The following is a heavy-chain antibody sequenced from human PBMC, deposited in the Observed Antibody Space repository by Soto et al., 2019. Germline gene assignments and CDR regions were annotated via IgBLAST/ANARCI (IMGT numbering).Heavy chain of an antibody. V-gene: IGHV3-48*01. CDR1: GFTFSTYS. D-gene: IGHD6-19*01. J-gene: IGHJ4*02. CDR3: ASPLAGYRSGGDY. CDR2: ISSSSSTI. Sequence: EVQLVESGGGLVQPGGSLRLSCAASGFTFSTYSMNWVRQAPGKGLEWVSYISSSSSTIYYADSVKGRFTISRDNAKNSLLLQMNSLRAEDTAVYYCASPLAGYRSGGDYWGQGTLVTVSS.